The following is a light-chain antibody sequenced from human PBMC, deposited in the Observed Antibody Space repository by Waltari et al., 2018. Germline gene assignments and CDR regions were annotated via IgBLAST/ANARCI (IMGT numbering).Light chain of an antibody. CDR2: DVS. CDR3: SSYISSSTLEV. CDR1: SSAVGGYNY. V-gene: IGLV2-14*03. J-gene: IGLJ3*02. Sequence: QSALTQPASVSGSPGQSITISCTGTSSAVGGYNYVSWYPHHPGTAPKLMIFDVSNRPSGVSNRFSGSKSGNPASLTISGLQAEDEADYYCSSYISSSTLEVFGGGTRLTVL.